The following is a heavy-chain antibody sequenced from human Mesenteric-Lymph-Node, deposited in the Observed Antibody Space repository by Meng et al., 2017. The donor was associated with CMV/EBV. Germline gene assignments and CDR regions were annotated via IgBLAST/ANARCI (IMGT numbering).Heavy chain of an antibody. Sequence: SETLSLTCTVYGGSFTIYYWTWIRQPPGKGLEWIGEIDHRGSTNYNPSLKSRVTISADSSKNQFSLNLTSVTAADTAVYYCARTQGYCSSTSCSINWFDPWGQGTLVTVSS. V-gene: IGHV4-34*01. CDR2: IDHRGST. J-gene: IGHJ5*02. D-gene: IGHD2-2*01. CDR1: GGSFTIYY. CDR3: ARTQGYCSSTSCSINWFDP.